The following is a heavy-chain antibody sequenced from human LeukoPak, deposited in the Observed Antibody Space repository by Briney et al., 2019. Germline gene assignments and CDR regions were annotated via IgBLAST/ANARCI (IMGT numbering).Heavy chain of an antibody. J-gene: IGHJ3*02. CDR1: GYSFTSYW. CDR3: ARTDDFWSLPNAFDI. D-gene: IGHD3-3*01. V-gene: IGHV5-51*01. Sequence: GESLKISCKGSGYSFTSYWIGWVRQMPGKGLEWMGIIYPGDSDTRYSPSFQGQVTISADKSISTAYLQWSSLKASDTAMYYCARTDDFWSLPNAFDIWGQGTMVTVFS. CDR2: IYPGDSDT.